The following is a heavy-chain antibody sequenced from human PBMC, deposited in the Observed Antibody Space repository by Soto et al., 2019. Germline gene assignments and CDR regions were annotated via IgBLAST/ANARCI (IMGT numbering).Heavy chain of an antibody. CDR2: ISDYGRI. CDR1: GFTFRNFW. J-gene: IGHJ4*02. D-gene: IGHD3-3*01. V-gene: IGHV3-74*01. Sequence: EVQLVESGGGLVQSGGSVRLSCAVSGFTFRNFWMHWVRQAPGKGLVWISRISDYGRINYADSVKGRSTISRDDAKSELYLRKDSLRDEDTAVYYCVRGGVEPFDYWGQGTLVTVSS. CDR3: VRGGVEPFDY.